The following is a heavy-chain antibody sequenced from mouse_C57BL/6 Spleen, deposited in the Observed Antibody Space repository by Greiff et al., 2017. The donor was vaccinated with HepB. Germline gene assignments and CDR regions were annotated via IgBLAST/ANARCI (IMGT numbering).Heavy chain of an antibody. CDR1: GFTFSSYG. J-gene: IGHJ1*03. D-gene: IGHD4-1*01. Sequence: DVQLQESGGDLVKPGGSLKLSCAASGFTFSSYGMSWVRQTPDKRLEWVATISSGGSYTYYPDSVKGRFTISRDNAKNTLYLQMSSLKSEDTAMYYCARHSLTGTDWYFDVWGTGTTVTVSS. CDR2: ISSGGSYT. CDR3: ARHSLTGTDWYFDV. V-gene: IGHV5-6*01.